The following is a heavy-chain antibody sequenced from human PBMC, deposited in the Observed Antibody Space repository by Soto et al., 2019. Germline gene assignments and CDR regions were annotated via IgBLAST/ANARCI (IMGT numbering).Heavy chain of an antibody. Sequence: QITLKESGPTLVKPTQTLTLTCTFSGFSLSTSGVGVGWIRQPPGKALEWLALIYWDDDKRYSPSLKSRLTITKDTSKNQVVLTMTNMDPVDTATYYCAHNTDEFWSGTGAFDIWGQGTMVTVSS. CDR1: GFSLSTSGVG. V-gene: IGHV2-5*02. D-gene: IGHD3-3*01. J-gene: IGHJ3*02. CDR2: IYWDDDK. CDR3: AHNTDEFWSGTGAFDI.